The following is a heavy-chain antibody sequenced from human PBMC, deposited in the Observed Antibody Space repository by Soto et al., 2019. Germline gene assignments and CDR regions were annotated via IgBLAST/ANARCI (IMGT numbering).Heavy chain of an antibody. CDR2: INPNSGGT. D-gene: IGHD3-3*01. V-gene: IGHV1-2*02. J-gene: IGHJ6*02. CDR3: ARERFLELLLSHYYYYYGMDV. Sequence: QVQLVQSGAEVKKPGASVKVSCKASGYTFTGYYMHWVRQAPGQGLEWMGWINPNSGGTNYAQKFQGRVTMTRDTSISTAYMELSRLRSDDTAVYYCARERFLELLLSHYYYYYGMDVWGQGTTVTVSS. CDR1: GYTFTGYY.